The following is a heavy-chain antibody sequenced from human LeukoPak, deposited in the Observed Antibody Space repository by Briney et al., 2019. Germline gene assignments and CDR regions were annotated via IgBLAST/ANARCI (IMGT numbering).Heavy chain of an antibody. D-gene: IGHD6-19*01. V-gene: IGHV3-21*01. CDR3: ARVGYSSGWRAPDFDH. J-gene: IGHJ4*02. CDR2: ITSSSNYI. Sequence: GGSLRLSCAASGFTFSSYGMSWVRQAPGKGLEWVSSITSSSNYIYYADSVKGRFTISRDNAKNSLYLQMNSLRADDTAVYYCARVGYSSGWRAPDFDHWGQGTLVTVSS. CDR1: GFTFSSYG.